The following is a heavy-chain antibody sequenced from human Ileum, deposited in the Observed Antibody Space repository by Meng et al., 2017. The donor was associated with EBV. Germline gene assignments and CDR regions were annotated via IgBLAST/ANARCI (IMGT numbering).Heavy chain of an antibody. Sequence: VQTQQAGTGLVQPSQTLALTGDISGDSGSTNRAAWNRNRQSPSSGFEWPGRNYYRSKWYNEYAVSVKSRININADTSKNQISLQLNSVTSEDTAVYYCARGARLAPFDYWGQGTLVTVSS. CDR2: NYYRSKWYN. D-gene: IGHD6-19*01. CDR3: ARGARLAPFDY. J-gene: IGHJ4*02. CDR1: GDSGSTNRAA. V-gene: IGHV6-1*01.